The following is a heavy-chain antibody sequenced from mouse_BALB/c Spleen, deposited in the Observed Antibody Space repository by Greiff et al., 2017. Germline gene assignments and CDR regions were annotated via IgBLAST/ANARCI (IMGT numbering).Heavy chain of an antibody. CDR3: ARWDYGSSYWYFDV. CDR1: GYTFTDYN. D-gene: IGHD1-1*01. CDR2: INPNNGGT. J-gene: IGHJ1*01. V-gene: IGHV1-18*01. Sequence: VQLKESGPELVKPGASVKIPCKASGYTFTDYNMDWVKQSHGKSLEWIGDINPNNGGTIYNQKFKDKATLTVDKSSSTAYMELRSLTSEDTAVYYCARWDYGSSYWYFDVWGAGTTVTVSS.